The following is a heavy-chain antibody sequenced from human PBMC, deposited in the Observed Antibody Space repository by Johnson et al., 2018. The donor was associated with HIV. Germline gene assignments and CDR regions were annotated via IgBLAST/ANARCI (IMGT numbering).Heavy chain of an antibody. CDR3: ARTSLEMATISAFDI. Sequence: VQLVESGGGVVQPGRSLRLSCAASGFTFSSYGMNWVRQAPGKGLVWVSRISSDGSSTYYADSVKGRFPISRDNAKNSLYLQMNSLRAEDTAVYYCARTSLEMATISAFDIWGQGTMVTVSS. J-gene: IGHJ3*02. V-gene: IGHV3-74*02. CDR1: GFTFSSYG. D-gene: IGHD5-24*01. CDR2: ISSDGSST.